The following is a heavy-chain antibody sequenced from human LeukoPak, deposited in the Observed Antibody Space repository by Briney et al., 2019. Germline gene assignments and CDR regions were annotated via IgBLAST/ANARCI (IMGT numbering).Heavy chain of an antibody. Sequence: ASVKVSCKVSGYSFTAHFIHWVRQAPGQGLEWMGWIDPNSGGTNCAQKFQGRVTMTRDTSVSAVYMELSSLRSDDTAVYYCARDGTSTDDYWGQGTLVTVSS. CDR3: ARDGTSTDDY. D-gene: IGHD4-17*01. V-gene: IGHV1-2*02. J-gene: IGHJ4*02. CDR2: IDPNSGGT. CDR1: GYSFTAHF.